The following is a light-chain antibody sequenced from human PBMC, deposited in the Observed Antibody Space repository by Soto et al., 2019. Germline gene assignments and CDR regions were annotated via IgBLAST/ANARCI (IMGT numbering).Light chain of an antibody. V-gene: IGLV4-69*01. J-gene: IGLJ2*01. Sequence: QPVLTQSPSASASLGASVKLTCTLSSGHSNYAIAWHQQQPEKGPRYLIKLNSDGSHSKGDGIPDRFSGSSSGAERYLSISSLQSEDEADYYCQTWGTGIVVFGGGTQLTVL. CDR3: QTWGTGIVV. CDR1: SGHSNYA. CDR2: LNSDGSH.